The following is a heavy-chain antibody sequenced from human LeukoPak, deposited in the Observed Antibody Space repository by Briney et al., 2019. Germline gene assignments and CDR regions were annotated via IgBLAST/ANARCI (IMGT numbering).Heavy chain of an antibody. CDR3: ARDLGYSEGVDP. CDR2: FDPEDGET. D-gene: IGHD5-18*01. Sequence: EASVKVSCKVSGYPLTELSIHWVRQAPGRGLEWMGGFDPEDGETVSAQKFQGRVTMTEDTSTDTAYMELSILGSDDTAVYYCARDLGYSEGVDPWGQGTLVTVSS. J-gene: IGHJ5*02. CDR1: GYPLTELS. V-gene: IGHV1-24*01.